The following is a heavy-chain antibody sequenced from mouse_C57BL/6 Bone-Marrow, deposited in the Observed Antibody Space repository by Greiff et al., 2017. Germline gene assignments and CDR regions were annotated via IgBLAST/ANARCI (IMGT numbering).Heavy chain of an antibody. J-gene: IGHJ1*03. CDR3: ARTVGSSWYFDV. CDR1: GYTFTSYW. V-gene: IGHV1-72*01. D-gene: IGHD1-1*01. CDR2: IGPNRGGT. Sequence: QVQLQQSGAELVKPGASVKLSCKASGYTFTSYWMHWVKQRPGRGLEWIGRIGPNRGGTTYNEQFTSKAPLTVDKPSSTAYMQLSSLTSEDSADYYCARTVGSSWYFDVWGTGTTVTVSS.